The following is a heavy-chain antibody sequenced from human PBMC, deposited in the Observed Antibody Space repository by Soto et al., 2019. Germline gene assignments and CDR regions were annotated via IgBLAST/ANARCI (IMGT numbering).Heavy chain of an antibody. Sequence: SATRSLTCSVSGYSIARGYYWALIRQSPGKGLEWIGSIYHAGSVYYNPSLNSRVAVSLDTSKNHFSLKLTSVTAADTAVYYCARTFDYYGMDVWGQGTTVTVPS. CDR1: GYSIARGYY. J-gene: IGHJ6*02. V-gene: IGHV4-38-2*01. CDR3: ARTFDYYGMDV. CDR2: IYHAGSV.